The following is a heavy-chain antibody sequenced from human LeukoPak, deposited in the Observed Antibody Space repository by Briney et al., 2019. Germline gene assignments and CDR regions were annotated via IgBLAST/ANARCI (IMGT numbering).Heavy chain of an antibody. CDR2: FDPEDGET. D-gene: IGHD2-2*02. CDR3: ARGPGYCSSTSCYRGGWFDP. CDR1: GYTLTELS. Sequence: GASVKVSCKVSGYTLTELSMHWVRQAPGRGLEWMGGFDPEDGETIYAQKFQGRVTMTEDTSTDTAYMELSSLRSEDTAVYYCARGPGYCSSTSCYRGGWFDPWGQGTLVTVSS. V-gene: IGHV1-24*01. J-gene: IGHJ5*02.